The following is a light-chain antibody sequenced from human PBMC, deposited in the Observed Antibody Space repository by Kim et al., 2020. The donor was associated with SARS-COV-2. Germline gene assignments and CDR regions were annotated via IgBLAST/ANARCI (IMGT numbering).Light chain of an antibody. J-gene: IGKJ1*01. CDR2: AAS. V-gene: IGKV1-27*01. CDR3: QKYDRAPWT. Sequence: ASVGDRVTITCRASQGISSSLAWYQQNPGKVPRLLIYAASALQSGVPSWFSGSGSGTDFTLTISSLQPEDVATYYCQKYDRAPWTFGQGTKVDIK. CDR1: QGISSS.